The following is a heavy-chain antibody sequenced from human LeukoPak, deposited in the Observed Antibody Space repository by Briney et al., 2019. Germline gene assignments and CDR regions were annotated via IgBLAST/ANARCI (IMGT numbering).Heavy chain of an antibody. V-gene: IGHV1-24*01. J-gene: IGHJ6*02. CDR2: FDPEDGET. D-gene: IGHD3-3*01. CDR1: GYTLTELS. Sequence: EASVTVSFKVSGYTLTELSMHWVRQAPGKGLEWMGGFDPEDGETIYAQKFQGRVTMTEDTSTDTAYMELSSLRSEDTAVYYCARDLSEYYDFWSGYMSDGMDVWGQGTTVTVSS. CDR3: ARDLSEYYDFWSGYMSDGMDV.